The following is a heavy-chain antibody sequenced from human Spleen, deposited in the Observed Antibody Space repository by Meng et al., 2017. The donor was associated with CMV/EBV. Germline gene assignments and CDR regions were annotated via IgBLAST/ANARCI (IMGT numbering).Heavy chain of an antibody. V-gene: IGHV3-15*01. Sequence: SNAWMSWVRGAAGKGVEWVGRIKSKTDGGTTDYAATVKGRFTITRDDSKNTLYLQMNSLKTEDAAVYYCTTLDIVVVVAGTAAGYWGQGTLVTVSS. CDR3: TTLDIVVVVAGTAAGY. J-gene: IGHJ4*02. CDR2: IKSKTDGGTT. CDR1: SNAW. D-gene: IGHD2-15*01.